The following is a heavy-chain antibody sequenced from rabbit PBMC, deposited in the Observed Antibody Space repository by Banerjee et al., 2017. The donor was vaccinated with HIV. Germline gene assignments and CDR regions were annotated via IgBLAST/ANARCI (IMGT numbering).Heavy chain of an antibody. D-gene: IGHD8-1*01. CDR1: GFSFSSSYY. Sequence: QSLEESGGGLVQPEGSLTLTCTASGFSFSSSYYMCWVRQAPGKGLEWIGCIYTGSNGNTYYANWAKGRFTFSKTSSTTVTLQMTSLTAADTATYFCARGDGNSSDLWGPGTLVTVS. V-gene: IGHV1S40*01. CDR3: ARGDGNSSDL. CDR2: IYTGSNGNT. J-gene: IGHJ3*01.